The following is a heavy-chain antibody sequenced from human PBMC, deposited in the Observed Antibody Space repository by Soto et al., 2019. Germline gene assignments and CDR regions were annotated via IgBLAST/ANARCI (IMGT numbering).Heavy chain of an antibody. CDR2: LNPDGSRT. CDR3: ASVRTGYYNFDY. D-gene: IGHD3-9*01. V-gene: IGHV3-74*01. CDR1: GFTFSSYW. J-gene: IGHJ4*02. Sequence: EVQLVESGGGLVQPGGSLRLSCAASGFTFSSYWMHWVRQAPGKGLVWVSRLNPDGSRTSYADSVKGRFTIYRDNAKYTLYLHMNCLRAEDTALYYCASVRTGYYNFDYWGQGTLVTVSS.